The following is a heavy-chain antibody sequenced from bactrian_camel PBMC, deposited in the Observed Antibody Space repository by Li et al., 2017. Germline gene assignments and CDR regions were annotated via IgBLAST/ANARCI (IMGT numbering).Heavy chain of an antibody. V-gene: IGHV3S53*01. J-gene: IGHJ4*01. CDR2: IDSDGGT. CDR3: AADIEDCWNPYNNY. Sequence: HVQLVESGGGSVQAGGSLSVSCLLSGYSVCMAWFRQVPGKEREGVAVIDSDGGTSYVDSVKGRFTISKDNAKNTLYLQMNSLKPEDTAMYYCAADIEDCWNPYNNYWGQGTQVTVS. CDR1: GYSVC. D-gene: IGHD1*01.